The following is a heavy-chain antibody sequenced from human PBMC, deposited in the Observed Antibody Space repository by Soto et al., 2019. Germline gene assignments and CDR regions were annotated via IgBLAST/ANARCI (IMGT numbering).Heavy chain of an antibody. V-gene: IGHV1-18*04. Sequence: ASVKVSCKASGYTFTNFGITWVRQAPGQGLEWMGWNSGYNGNTNYAQKLQGRVTMTTDTSTSTAYMELRSLRSDDTAVYYCARDGYSGDYPRPYYFDYWGLGTLVTVSS. CDR2: NSGYNGNT. D-gene: IGHD5-12*01. CDR3: ARDGYSGDYPRPYYFDY. CDR1: GYTFTNFG. J-gene: IGHJ4*02.